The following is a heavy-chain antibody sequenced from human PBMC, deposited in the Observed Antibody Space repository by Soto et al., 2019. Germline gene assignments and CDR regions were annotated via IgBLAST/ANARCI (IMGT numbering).Heavy chain of an antibody. CDR2: ISFSGDYI. CDR1: GFPLEKYG. Sequence: PGGSLRLSCAVSGFPLEKYGMNWVRQAPGNGLEWVSSISFSGDYIYYADSVKGRFTISRDNSKNTLYLQMNSLRAEDTAVYYCARDRPSPYCSSTSCASYFHYWGQGTLVTVSS. D-gene: IGHD2-2*01. J-gene: IGHJ4*02. V-gene: IGHV3-21*01. CDR3: ARDRPSPYCSSTSCASYFHY.